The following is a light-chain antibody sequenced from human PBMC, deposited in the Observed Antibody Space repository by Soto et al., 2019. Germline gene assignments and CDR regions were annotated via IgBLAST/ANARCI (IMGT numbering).Light chain of an antibody. CDR3: EQSYSTPPYT. CDR2: AAS. J-gene: IGKJ2*01. CDR1: QSISSY. Sequence: DIQMTQSPSFLSASVGDRVTITCRASQSISSYLNWYQQKPGKAPKLLIYAASSLQSGVPSRFSGSGSGTDFPLTISSLQPEDFATYYCEQSYSTPPYTFGQGTKLEIK. V-gene: IGKV1-39*01.